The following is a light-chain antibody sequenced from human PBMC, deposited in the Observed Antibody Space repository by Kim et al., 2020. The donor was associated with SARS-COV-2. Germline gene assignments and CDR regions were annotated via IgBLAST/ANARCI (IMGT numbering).Light chain of an antibody. V-gene: IGKV1D-8*01. Sequence: ASSGDRGTSSCRISQGISSYLAWYQQRPGKAPELLIYAASNLQSGVPARFSGSGSGTDFTLTISWLQAEDFATYYCQQDYSFPWTFGQGTKVDIK. CDR2: AAS. CDR3: QQDYSFPWT. CDR1: QGISSY. J-gene: IGKJ1*01.